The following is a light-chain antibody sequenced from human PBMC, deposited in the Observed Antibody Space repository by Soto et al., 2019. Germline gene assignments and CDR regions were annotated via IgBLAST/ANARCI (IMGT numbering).Light chain of an antibody. CDR1: QSISSY. CDR2: AAS. V-gene: IGKV1-39*01. CDR3: QQSYSTSWYT. J-gene: IGKJ2*01. Sequence: DIQMTQSPSSLSASVGDRVTITCRASQSISSYLNWYQQKPGKAPKLLIYAASSLQSGVPSRFSGSGSGTDFTLTISSLQPEDFATYYCQQSYSTSWYTLGQGTKLEIK.